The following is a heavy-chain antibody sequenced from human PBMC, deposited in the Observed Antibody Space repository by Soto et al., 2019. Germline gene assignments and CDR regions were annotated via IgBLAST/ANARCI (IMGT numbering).Heavy chain of an antibody. J-gene: IGHJ6*02. Sequence: GESLKISCKGSGYTFTSYWIAWVRQMPGKGLEWMGIIHPGDSDTRYSPSFQGQVTISADKSISTAYLQWSSLKASETAKYYCARQSTCNGGGCYYGPLYAMDLWGQGTTVTVSS. CDR2: IHPGDSDT. V-gene: IGHV5-51*01. D-gene: IGHD2-15*01. CDR3: ARQSTCNGGGCYYGPLYAMDL. CDR1: GYTFTSYW.